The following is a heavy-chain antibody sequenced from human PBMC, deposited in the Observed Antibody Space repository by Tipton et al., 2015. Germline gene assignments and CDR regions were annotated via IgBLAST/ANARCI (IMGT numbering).Heavy chain of an antibody. CDR1: GFTFSHYD. CDR2: IGTAADT. J-gene: IGHJ4*02. Sequence: SLRLSCAASGFTFSHYDMHWVRQGTGRGLEWVSGIGTAADTYYPGSAKGRFTISRENARNALYLQMNSLRAGDTAVYYCARGRGFLELDYWGQGALVTVSS. CDR3: ARGRGFLELDY. D-gene: IGHD3-3*01. V-gene: IGHV3-13*01.